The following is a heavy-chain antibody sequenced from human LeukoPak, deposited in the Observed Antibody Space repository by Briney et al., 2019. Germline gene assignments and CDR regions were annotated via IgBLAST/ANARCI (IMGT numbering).Heavy chain of an antibody. Sequence: GGSLRLSCAASGFTFSSYGMHWVRQAPGKGLEWVAFIRYDGSNKYYADSVKGRFTISRDNSKNTLYLQMNSLRAEDTAVYYCAKERGYDSGGYFDYWGRGTLVTVSS. D-gene: IGHD5-12*01. CDR3: AKERGYDSGGYFDY. V-gene: IGHV3-30*02. J-gene: IGHJ4*02. CDR1: GFTFSSYG. CDR2: IRYDGSNK.